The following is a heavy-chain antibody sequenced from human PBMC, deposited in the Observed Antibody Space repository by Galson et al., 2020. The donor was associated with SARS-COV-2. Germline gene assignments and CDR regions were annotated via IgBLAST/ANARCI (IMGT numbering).Heavy chain of an antibody. V-gene: IGHV4-34*01. CDR1: GGSLDSYA. Sequence: SETLSLTCAVYGGSLDSYAWTWIRQSPGKGLEWIGEVHQSGSTNYNPSLKSRVTISVETSKKQFSLRLSGVTAADTAMYYCVRGALDASGFGGFDYWGQGTLITVSS. J-gene: IGHJ4*02. D-gene: IGHD3-16*01. CDR3: VRGALDASGFGGFDY. CDR2: VHQSGST.